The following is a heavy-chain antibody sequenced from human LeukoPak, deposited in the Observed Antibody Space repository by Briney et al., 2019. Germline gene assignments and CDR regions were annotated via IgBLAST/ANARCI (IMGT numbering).Heavy chain of an antibody. D-gene: IGHD3-9*01. Sequence: GGSLRLSCAASGFTFSSYAMSWVRQAPGKGLEWVSAISGSGGSTYYADSVKGRFTISRDNSKNTLYLQMNSLRAEDTAVYCCAKVPGILTGYGYYFDYWGQGTLVTVSS. CDR2: ISGSGGST. CDR3: AKVPGILTGYGYYFDY. J-gene: IGHJ4*02. V-gene: IGHV3-23*01. CDR1: GFTFSSYA.